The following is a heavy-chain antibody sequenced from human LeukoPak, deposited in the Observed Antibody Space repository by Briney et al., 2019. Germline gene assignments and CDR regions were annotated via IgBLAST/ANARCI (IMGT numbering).Heavy chain of an antibody. CDR1: GFTFSGSA. Sequence: GGSLRLSCAASGFTFSGSAMHWVRQAPGKGLEWVGRMRSRANSYATAYAASVKGRFTISRDDSKNTAYLQMNSLKTEDTAVYYCTLYSYGYLDAFDIWGQGTMVTVSS. CDR2: MRSRANSYAT. J-gene: IGHJ3*02. V-gene: IGHV3-73*01. D-gene: IGHD5-18*01. CDR3: TLYSYGYLDAFDI.